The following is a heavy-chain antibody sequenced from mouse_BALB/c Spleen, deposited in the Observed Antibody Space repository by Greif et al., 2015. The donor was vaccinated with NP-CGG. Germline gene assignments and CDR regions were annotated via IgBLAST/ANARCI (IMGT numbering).Heavy chain of an antibody. V-gene: IGHV5-4*02. CDR3: ARDTPLWEGFYAMDY. J-gene: IGHJ4*01. D-gene: IGHD1-1*02. CDR2: ISDGGSYT. Sequence: EVKLVESGGGLVKPGGSLKLSCAASGFTFSDYYMYWVRQTPEKRLEWVATISDGGSYTYYPDSVKGRFTISRDNAKNNLYLQMSSLKSEDTAMYYCARDTPLWEGFYAMDYWGQGTSVTVSS. CDR1: GFTFSDYY.